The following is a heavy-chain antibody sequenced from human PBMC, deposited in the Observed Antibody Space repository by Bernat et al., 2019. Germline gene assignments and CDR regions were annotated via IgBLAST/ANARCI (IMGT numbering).Heavy chain of an antibody. D-gene: IGHD2-15*01. CDR3: ASRRLYCSGGRCSYWYFDQ. J-gene: IGHJ2*01. CDR2: ITVSGTLP. V-gene: IGHV3-23*01. Sequence: LRLSCAASGFSFNSYAMSWVRQAPGKGLEWVSGITVSGTLPYDADSLNGRFTLSIDNSKNTLYLHMNSLRAEDTAVYDCASRRLYCSGGRCSYWYFDQWGRGTL. CDR1: GFSFNSYA.